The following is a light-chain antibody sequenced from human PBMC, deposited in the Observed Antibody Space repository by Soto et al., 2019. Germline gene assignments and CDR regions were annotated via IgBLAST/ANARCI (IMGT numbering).Light chain of an antibody. Sequence: QAVVTQPPSVSGAPGQRVIISCTGSSSNIGAGYDVHWYQQLPGTAPKLLVYAHIHRPSGVPDRFSGSKSDTSASLAITGLQAEDEADYYCQSYDYSLSGWVFGGGTKLTVL. V-gene: IGLV1-40*01. CDR3: QSYDYSLSGWV. J-gene: IGLJ3*02. CDR2: AHI. CDR1: SSNIGAGYD.